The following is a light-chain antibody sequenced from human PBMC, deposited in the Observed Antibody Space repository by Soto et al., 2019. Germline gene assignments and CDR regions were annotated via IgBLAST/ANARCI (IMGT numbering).Light chain of an antibody. CDR3: QADDRSLNGFDV. CDR2: GNT. CDR1: SSTIGAGYD. Sequence: QSVLTQPPSVSGAPGQRVTMSCPGRSSTIGAGYDVHWYQQLPGPAPKLLIYGNTNRPSGVPDRFSGSKSGASASLAITGLQAEDEADYYCQADDRSLNGFDVVGTGTKLTVL. J-gene: IGLJ1*01. V-gene: IGLV1-40*01.